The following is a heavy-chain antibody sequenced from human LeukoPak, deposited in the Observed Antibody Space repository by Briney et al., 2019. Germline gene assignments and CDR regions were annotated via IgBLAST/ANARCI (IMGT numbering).Heavy chain of an antibody. CDR3: ARLAPVAHPGDYLGHFDY. V-gene: IGHV4-59*08. CDR2: VYYTGSV. J-gene: IGHJ4*02. Sequence: PSETLSLTCTVSGGSMTNYYWTWVRQYPGKGLEWFGYVYYTGSVNYNPSLKSRVTILVDSSKTHFSLNLSSVTAADTAVYYCARLAPVAHPGDYLGHFDYWGQGVLVTVSS. CDR1: GGSMTNYY. D-gene: IGHD4-17*01.